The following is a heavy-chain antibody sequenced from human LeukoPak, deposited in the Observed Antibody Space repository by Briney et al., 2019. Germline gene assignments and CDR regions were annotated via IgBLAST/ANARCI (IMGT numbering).Heavy chain of an antibody. Sequence: LRLSCAASGFTFSNYNMNWVRQPPGKGLEWIGYIYHSGGTYYNPSLKSRLSMSVDTSKKQFSLKLSSVTAADTALYYCVRGSASNWFDPWGQGTLVTVSS. CDR1: GFTFSNYN. J-gene: IGHJ5*02. CDR3: VRGSASNWFDP. V-gene: IGHV4-30-4*08. CDR2: IYHSGGT.